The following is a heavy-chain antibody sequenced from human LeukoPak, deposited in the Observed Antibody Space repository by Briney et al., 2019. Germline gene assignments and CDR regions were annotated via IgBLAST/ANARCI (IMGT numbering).Heavy chain of an antibody. CDR1: SGSISSYY. D-gene: IGHD6-6*01. CDR2: IYTSGST. V-gene: IGHV4-4*07. Sequence: PSETLSLTCTVSSGSISSYYWSWIRQPAGKGLEWIGRIYTSGSTNYNPSLKSRVTMSVDTSKNQFSLKLSSVTAADTAVYYCANGKGQLVRGYYYYYMDVRGKGTTVTVSS. J-gene: IGHJ6*03. CDR3: ANGKGQLVRGYYYYYMDV.